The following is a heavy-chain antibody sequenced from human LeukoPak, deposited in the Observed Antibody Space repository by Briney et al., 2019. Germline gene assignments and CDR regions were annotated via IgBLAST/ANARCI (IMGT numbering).Heavy chain of an antibody. D-gene: IGHD3-10*01. V-gene: IGHV4-34*01. CDR2: INHSGST. J-gene: IGHJ6*04. CDR1: GGSFSGYY. Sequence: SETLSLTCAVYGGSFSGYYWSWIRQPPGKGLEWIGEINHSGSTNYNPSLKSRVTISVDTSKNQFSLKLSSVTAADTAVYYCARGITMVRGVIRHYYYYGMDVWGKGTTVTVSS. CDR3: ARGITMVRGVIRHYYYYGMDV.